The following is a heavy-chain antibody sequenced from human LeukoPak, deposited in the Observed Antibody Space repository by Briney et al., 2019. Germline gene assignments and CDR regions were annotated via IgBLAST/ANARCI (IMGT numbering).Heavy chain of an antibody. V-gene: IGHV4-59*01. J-gene: IGHJ4*02. CDR1: GGSISSYY. Sequence: PSETLSLTCTVSGGSISSYYWSWLRQPPGKGLEWIGYIYYSGSTNYNPSLKSRVTISVDTSKNQFSLKLSSVTAADTAVYYCASWSEYFDYWGQGTLVTVSS. D-gene: IGHD2-8*02. CDR2: IYYSGST. CDR3: ASWSEYFDY.